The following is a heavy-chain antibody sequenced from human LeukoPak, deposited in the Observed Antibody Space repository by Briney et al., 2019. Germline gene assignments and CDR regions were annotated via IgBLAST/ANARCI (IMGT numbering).Heavy chain of an antibody. CDR1: GYTFTSYG. CDR2: ISAYNGNT. D-gene: IGHD3-10*01. J-gene: IGHJ4*02. CDR3: ARAGPYYGSGSVAMRIDY. Sequence: GASVKVSCKASGYTFTSYGISWVRQAPGQGLEWMGWISAYNGNTNYAQKLQGRVTMTTDTSTSTAYMELRSLRSDDTAVYYCARAGPYYGSGSVAMRIDYWGQGTLVTVSS. V-gene: IGHV1-18*01.